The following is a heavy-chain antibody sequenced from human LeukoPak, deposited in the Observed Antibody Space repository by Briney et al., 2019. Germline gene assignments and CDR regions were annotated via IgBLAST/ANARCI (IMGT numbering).Heavy chain of an antibody. Sequence: GGSLRLSCAASGFTFSSYGMSWVRQAPGKGLEWVSAISSNGGSTYYANSVKGRFTISRDNSKNTLYLQMGSLRAEDMAVYYCARAAYGDFEYFQHWGQGTLVTVSS. CDR2: ISSNGGST. CDR1: GFTFSSYG. CDR3: ARAAYGDFEYFQH. D-gene: IGHD4-17*01. J-gene: IGHJ1*01. V-gene: IGHV3-64*01.